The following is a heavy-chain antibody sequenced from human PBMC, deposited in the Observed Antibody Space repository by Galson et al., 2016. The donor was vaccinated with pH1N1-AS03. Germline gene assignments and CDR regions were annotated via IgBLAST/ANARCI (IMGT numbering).Heavy chain of an antibody. D-gene: IGHD3-3*01. CDR1: GFTFSTYG. V-gene: IGHV3-33*01. Sequence: SLRLSCAASGFTFSTYGMHWVRQAPGKGLEWVAVIWYDGSDKYYADSVKGRFTISRDNSKDTLYLQMSGLRAEDTAVYYCVLGVTWSRYAFDFWGQGTVVTVSS. CDR3: VLGVTWSRYAFDF. J-gene: IGHJ3*01. CDR2: IWYDGSDK.